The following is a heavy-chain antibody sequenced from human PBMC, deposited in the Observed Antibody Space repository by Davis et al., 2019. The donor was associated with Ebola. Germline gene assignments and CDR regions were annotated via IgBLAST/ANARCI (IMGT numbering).Heavy chain of an antibody. CDR2: FDPGEGKR. Sequence: AASVKVSCKASGYTFTGYDINWVRQATGQGLEWMGGFDPGEGKRVYAQKFQGRVTMTEDTSTDTAYMELSSLRSEDTAVYYCTVGGIGGMGDYWGQGTLVTVSS. V-gene: IGHV1-24*01. CDR3: TVGGIGGMGDY. D-gene: IGHD3-10*01. J-gene: IGHJ4*02. CDR1: GYTFTGYD.